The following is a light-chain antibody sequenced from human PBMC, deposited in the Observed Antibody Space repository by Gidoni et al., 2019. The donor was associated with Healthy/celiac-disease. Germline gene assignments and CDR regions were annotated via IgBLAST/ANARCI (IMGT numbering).Light chain of an antibody. V-gene: IGKV3-20*01. CDR3: QQYGSAPIT. CDR2: GES. J-gene: IGKJ3*01. CDR1: QSVSSSY. Sequence: EIVLTQSPGTLSLSPGERATLSCRASQSVSSSYLAWYQQNTGQAPRLLIYGESSRATGIQDRFSGSGSGTDFTRTIRRLEPEDFAVYYWQQYGSAPITFGPGTKVDIK.